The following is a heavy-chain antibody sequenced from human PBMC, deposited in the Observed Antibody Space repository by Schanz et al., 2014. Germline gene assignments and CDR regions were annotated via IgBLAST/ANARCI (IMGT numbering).Heavy chain of an antibody. CDR2: IKHDGSVK. CDR1: GFSLDIFA. V-gene: IGHV3-7*01. CDR3: LAPDYGMDV. Sequence: EVHLLESGGGLVEPGGSLRLSCATSGFSLDIFAVSWVRQAPGKGLEWVANIKHDGSVKDYVDSVEGRFTISRDNAKNSLFLQMNSLRAEDTAVYYCLAPDYGMDVWGQGTTVTVSS. J-gene: IGHJ6*02.